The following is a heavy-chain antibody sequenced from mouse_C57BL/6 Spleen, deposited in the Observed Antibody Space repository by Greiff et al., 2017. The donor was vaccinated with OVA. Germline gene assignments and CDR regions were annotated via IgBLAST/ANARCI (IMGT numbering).Heavy chain of an antibody. D-gene: IGHD1-1*01. CDR1: GYSITSGYD. CDR3: ASGNYYGSSPFAY. J-gene: IGHJ3*01. V-gene: IGHV3-1*01. Sequence: DVQLQESGPGMVKPSQSLSLTCTVTGYSITSGYDWHWIRHFPGNKLEWMGYISYSGSTNYNPSLKSRISITHDTSKNHFFLKLNSVTTEDTATYYCASGNYYGSSPFAYWGQGTLVTVSA. CDR2: ISYSGST.